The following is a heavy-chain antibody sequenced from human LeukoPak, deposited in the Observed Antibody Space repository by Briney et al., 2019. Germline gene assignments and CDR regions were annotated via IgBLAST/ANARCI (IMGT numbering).Heavy chain of an antibody. V-gene: IGHV4-39*07. CDR3: ARERGYDFWSGYPNYYFDY. CDR1: GGSISSSSYY. Sequence: PSETLSLTCTVSGGSISSSSYYWGWIRQPPGKGLEWIGSIYYSGSTYYNPSLKSRVTISVDTSKNQFSLKLSSVTAADTAVYYCARERGYDFWSGYPNYYFDYWGQGTLVTVSS. CDR2: IYYSGST. D-gene: IGHD3-3*01. J-gene: IGHJ4*02.